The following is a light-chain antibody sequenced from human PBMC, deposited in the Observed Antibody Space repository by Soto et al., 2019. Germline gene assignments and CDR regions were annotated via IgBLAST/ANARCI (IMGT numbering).Light chain of an antibody. J-gene: IGLJ1*01. Sequence: QSLLTQPPSVSAAPGQDVTISCSGSSSNLAYNSLSWYQQLPGTAPKLLIYDDNKRPSGIPARFSGSKSGTSATLGITGLETGDEADYYCGAWDDSLNVYVVGSGTKVTVL. CDR1: SSNLAYNS. CDR2: DDN. CDR3: GAWDDSLNVYV. V-gene: IGLV1-51*01.